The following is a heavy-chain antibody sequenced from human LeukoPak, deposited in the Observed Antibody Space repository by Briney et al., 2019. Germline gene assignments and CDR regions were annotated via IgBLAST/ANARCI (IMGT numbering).Heavy chain of an antibody. V-gene: IGHV3-30*18. CDR3: AKPRTSCGGDCYSPFDS. J-gene: IGHJ4*02. Sequence: GGSLRLSCAASGFTFSSYGMHWVRQAPGKGLEWVAVISYDGSNKYYADSVKGRFTISRDNSKNTLYLQMNSLRAEDTAVYYCAKPRTSCGGDCYSPFDSWGQGALVTVSS. CDR1: GFTFSSYG. D-gene: IGHD2-21*02. CDR2: ISYDGSNK.